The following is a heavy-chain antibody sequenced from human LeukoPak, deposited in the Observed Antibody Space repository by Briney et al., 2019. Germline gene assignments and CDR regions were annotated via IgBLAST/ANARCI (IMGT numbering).Heavy chain of an antibody. CDR2: IYSGGRT. CDR1: GFTISGNY. V-gene: IGHV3-53*01. Sequence: GGSLRLSCAASGFTISGNYMSWVREAPGKGLEWVSVIYSGGRTYYTDSVKGRFTISRDNSKNTLYLQMNSLRAEDTAVYYSAKDLVSPLFRDDAFDIWGQGTMVTVSS. J-gene: IGHJ3*02. CDR3: AKDLVSPLFRDDAFDI.